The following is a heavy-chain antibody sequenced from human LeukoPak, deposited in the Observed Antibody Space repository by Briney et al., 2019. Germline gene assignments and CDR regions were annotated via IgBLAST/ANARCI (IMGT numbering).Heavy chain of an antibody. CDR2: ISDDSNYI. V-gene: IGHV3-21*01. CDR3: ASRRGSNRPFDY. Sequence: PGGSLRLSCAASGFTFSSYEMNWIRQAPGKGLEWVSSISDDSNYIFYADSVKGRFTISRDNAKNSLYLQMNSLTAEDSAVYYCASRRGSNRPFDYWGQGTLVTVSS. D-gene: IGHD1-26*01. J-gene: IGHJ4*02. CDR1: GFTFSSYE.